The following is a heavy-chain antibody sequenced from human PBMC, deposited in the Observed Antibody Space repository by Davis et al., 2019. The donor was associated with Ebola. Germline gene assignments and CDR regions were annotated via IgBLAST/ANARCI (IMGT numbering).Heavy chain of an antibody. CDR1: GFTFSSYS. V-gene: IGHV3-48*01. CDR3: AKGKGYCSDISCYSYDAFGS. J-gene: IGHJ3*02. D-gene: IGHD2-2*01. Sequence: GESLKISCAASGFTFSSYSMHWVRQAPGKGLEWVSHISSNSGTTYYADSVKGRFTISRDNSKNTLYLQMNSLRAEDTAVYYCAKGKGYCSDISCYSYDAFGSWGQGTMVTVS. CDR2: ISSNSGTT.